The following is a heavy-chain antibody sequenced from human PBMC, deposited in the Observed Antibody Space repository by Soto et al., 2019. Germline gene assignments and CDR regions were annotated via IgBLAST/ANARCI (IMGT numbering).Heavy chain of an antibody. J-gene: IGHJ4*02. CDR2: IWYDGSNK. D-gene: IGHD3-16*02. CDR3: AKDYRYVWGSYRLDDLDY. V-gene: IGHV3-33*06. CDR1: GFTFSSYG. Sequence: PGGSLRLSCAASGFTFSSYGMHWVRQAPGKGLEWVAVIWYDGSNKYYADSVKGRFTISRDNSKNTLYLQMNSLRAEDTAVYYCAKDYRYVWGSYRLDDLDYWGQGTLVTVSS.